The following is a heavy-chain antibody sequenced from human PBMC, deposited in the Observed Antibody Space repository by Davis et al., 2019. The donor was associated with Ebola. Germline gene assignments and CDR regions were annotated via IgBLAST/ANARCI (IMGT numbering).Heavy chain of an antibody. V-gene: IGHV4-59*08. CDR3: ARRGTSSWYAGWFDP. J-gene: IGHJ5*02. D-gene: IGHD6-13*01. Sequence: SETLSLTCSVSGASISSYYWSWIRQPPGKGLEWIGYIYYSGSTNYNPSLKSRVTISVDTSKNQFSLKLSPVTAADTAMYYCARRGTSSWYAGWFDPWGQGTLVTVSS. CDR2: IYYSGST. CDR1: GASISSYY.